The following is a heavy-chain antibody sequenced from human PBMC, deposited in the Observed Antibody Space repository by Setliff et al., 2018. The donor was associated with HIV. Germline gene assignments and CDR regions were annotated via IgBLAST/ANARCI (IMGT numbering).Heavy chain of an antibody. J-gene: IGHJ6*03. CDR3: TRADIVVVPAAISYYYYYYYMDV. V-gene: IGHV3-49*04. CDR1: GFTFGDYA. Sequence: GSLRLSCTASGFTFGDYAMSWVRQAPGKGLEWVGFIRSKAYGGTTEYAASVKGRFTISRDDSKSIAYLQMNSLKTEDTAVYYCTRADIVVVPAAISYYYYYYYMDVWGKGTTVTVSS. CDR2: IRSKAYGGTT. D-gene: IGHD2-2*01.